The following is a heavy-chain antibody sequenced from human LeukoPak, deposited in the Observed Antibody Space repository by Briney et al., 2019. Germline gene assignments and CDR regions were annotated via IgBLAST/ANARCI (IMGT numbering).Heavy chain of an antibody. V-gene: IGHV1-2*02. CDR3: ARDKNWITIFGVVIMPYNWFDP. Sequence: ASVKVSCKASGYTFTGCYMHWVRQAPGRGLEGMGWINPNSGGTNYAQKFQGRVTMTRDTSISTAYMELSRLRSDDTAVYYCARDKNWITIFGVVIMPYNWFDPWGQGTLVTVSS. J-gene: IGHJ5*02. CDR1: GYTFTGCY. D-gene: IGHD3-3*01. CDR2: INPNSGGT.